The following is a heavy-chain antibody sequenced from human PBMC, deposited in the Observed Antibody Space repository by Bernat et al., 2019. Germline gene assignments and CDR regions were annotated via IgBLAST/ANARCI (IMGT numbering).Heavy chain of an antibody. D-gene: IGHD5-18*01. CDR3: AKHKRLHVERVMVYDAFDI. J-gene: IGHJ3*02. CDR2: MSADGVTT. CDR1: GFNFRNYA. Sequence: EVQLLESGGGLVSPGGSLRLSCGASGFNFRNYAMSWVRQAPGKGLEWVSVMSADGVTTYYGDSVQGRFTRSRDNSTNTLNLQINSLGAEDTALYYCAKHKRLHVERVMVYDAFDIWGQGTMVTVSS. V-gene: IGHV3-23*01.